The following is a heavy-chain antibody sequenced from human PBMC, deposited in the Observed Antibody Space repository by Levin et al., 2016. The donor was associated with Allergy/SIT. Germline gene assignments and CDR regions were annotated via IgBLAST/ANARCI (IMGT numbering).Heavy chain of an antibody. V-gene: IGHV1-18*01. CDR1: GYTFTSYG. Sequence: ASVKVSCKASGYTFTSYGISWVRQAPGQGLEWMGWISAYNGNTNYAQKLQGRVTMTTDTSTSTAYMELRSLRSDDTAVYYCARATRGYCSGGSCYSEDLGFDYWGQGTLVTVSS. D-gene: IGHD2-15*01. CDR3: ARATRGYCSGGSCYSEDLGFDY. J-gene: IGHJ4*02. CDR2: ISAYNGNT.